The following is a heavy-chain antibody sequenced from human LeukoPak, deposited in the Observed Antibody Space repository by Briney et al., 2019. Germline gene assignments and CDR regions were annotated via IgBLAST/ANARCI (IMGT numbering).Heavy chain of an antibody. D-gene: IGHD3-10*01. CDR2: IYSSGST. CDR3: ARDRGDLGNFDY. V-gene: IGHV4-4*07. J-gene: IGHJ4*02. Sequence: SETLSLTCTVSGGSISYYYWSWIRQPAGKGLEWIGRIYSSGSTTYNPSLKSLVTMSVDTAKNQFSLILSSVTAADTAVYYCARDRGDLGNFDYWGQGTLVTVSS. CDR1: GGSISYYY.